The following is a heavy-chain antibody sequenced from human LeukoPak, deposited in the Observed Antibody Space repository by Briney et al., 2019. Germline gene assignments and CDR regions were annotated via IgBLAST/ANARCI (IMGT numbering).Heavy chain of an antibody. CDR3: ARDSEPFYYGSGSPRGWFDP. D-gene: IGHD3-10*01. V-gene: IGHV4-31*03. Sequence: SETLSLTCTVSGGSISSGGYYWSWIRQHPGKGLEWIGYIYYSGSTYYNPSLKSRVTISVDTSKNQFSLKLSSVTAADTAVYYCARDSEPFYYGSGSPRGWFDPWAREPWSPSPQ. CDR2: IYYSGST. J-gene: IGHJ5*02. CDR1: GGSISSGGYY.